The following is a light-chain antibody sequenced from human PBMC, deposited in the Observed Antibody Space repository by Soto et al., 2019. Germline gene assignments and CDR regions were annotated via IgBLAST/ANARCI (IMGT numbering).Light chain of an antibody. Sequence: SVLTQPASVSGSPGQSITISCTGTSSDVGDYNYVSWYQQHPGKAPKLMIYEVRNRPSGVSNRFSGSKSGNTASLTISGLQAEDEADYYCSSYTSSSTAVFGTGTKVTVL. V-gene: IGLV2-14*01. CDR3: SSYTSSSTAV. J-gene: IGLJ1*01. CDR2: EVR. CDR1: SSDVGDYNY.